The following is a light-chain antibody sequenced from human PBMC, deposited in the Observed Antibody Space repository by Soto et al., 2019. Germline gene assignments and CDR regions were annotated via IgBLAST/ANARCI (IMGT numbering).Light chain of an antibody. V-gene: IGKV3-20*01. Sequence: EILLRQSPGTLSLSAGDRVTLXXRASQSVSSRYLAWDQQKPGQAPRLXXYGSSSRATGIPARFSGSGSGTDFTLTIISLQSEAFAVYYCQQYDTWPTRTFGGGTNVEIK. J-gene: IGKJ4*01. CDR2: GSS. CDR3: QQYDTWPTRT. CDR1: QSVSSRY.